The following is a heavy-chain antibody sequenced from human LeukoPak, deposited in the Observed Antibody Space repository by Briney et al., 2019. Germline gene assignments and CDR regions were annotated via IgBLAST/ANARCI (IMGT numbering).Heavy chain of an antibody. J-gene: IGHJ4*02. V-gene: IGHV1-69*05. CDR3: ALDSSNWYRSVDY. D-gene: IGHD6-13*01. Sequence: VSVSCTVSGGTFSSYAISCVRHAPGQGLEWMGGIIPIFGTANYAQKFQGRVTITTDESTSTAYMELSSLRSDDTAVYYCALDSSNWYRSVDYWGQRTLVTVSS. CDR1: GGTFSSYA. CDR2: IIPIFGTA.